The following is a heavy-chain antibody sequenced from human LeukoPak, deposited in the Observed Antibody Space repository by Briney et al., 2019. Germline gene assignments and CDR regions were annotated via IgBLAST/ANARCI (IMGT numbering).Heavy chain of an antibody. CDR2: ISNDGGGT. Sequence: GGSLRLSCAASGFIFNNYGLVWVRQAPGKGLEWVSAISNDGGGTTYADFVKGRFSVSRDNSKNTLFLQMNSLRAEDTALYYCAKGSSGYSFDLWGQGTLVTVSS. J-gene: IGHJ4*02. V-gene: IGHV3-23*01. CDR3: AKGSSGYSFDL. CDR1: GFIFNNYG. D-gene: IGHD3-22*01.